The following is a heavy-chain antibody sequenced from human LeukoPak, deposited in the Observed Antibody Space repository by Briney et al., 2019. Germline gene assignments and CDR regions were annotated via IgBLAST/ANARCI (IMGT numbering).Heavy chain of an antibody. CDR3: VREGGSGSYSNY. V-gene: IGHV3-48*01. CDR2: IGTSVTNT. J-gene: IGHJ4*02. D-gene: IGHD3-10*01. CDR1: GFTFSTYN. Sequence: GGSLRLSCAASGFTFSTYNMNWVRQAPGKGLEWISYIGTSVTNTHYADSVKGRFTISRDNAKNSLSLEMNSLRVEDTAVCYCVREGGSGSYSNYWGQGTLVTVSS.